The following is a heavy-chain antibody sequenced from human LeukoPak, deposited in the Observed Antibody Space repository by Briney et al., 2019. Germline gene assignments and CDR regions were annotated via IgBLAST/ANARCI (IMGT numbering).Heavy chain of an antibody. V-gene: IGHV3-23*01. J-gene: IGHJ4*02. CDR1: GFTFSSYA. Sequence: TGGSLRLSCAASGFTFSSYAMSWVRQAPGKGLEWVSGISGSGGSTYYADSVEGRFTISSDNSKNTLYLQMNSLRAEDTAVYYCAKGIESSGSYYTCFDYWGQGTLVTVSS. CDR2: ISGSGGST. D-gene: IGHD1-26*01. CDR3: AKGIESSGSYYTCFDY.